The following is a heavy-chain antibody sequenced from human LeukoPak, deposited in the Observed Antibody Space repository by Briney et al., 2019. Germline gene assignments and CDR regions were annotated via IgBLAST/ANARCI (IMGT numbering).Heavy chain of an antibody. V-gene: IGHV3-30*02. J-gene: IGHJ4*02. CDR3: AKDYSLYCSSASCYTPFDY. CDR2: VRYDGSNK. Sequence: GGSLRLSCAASGFSSSSYVIHWVRQAPGKGLEWLAFVRYDGSNKYYADSVKGRFTISRDYSRNMLYLQMDSLRAEDTAFYYCAKDYSLYCSSASCYTPFDYWGQGALVTVSS. CDR1: GFSSSSYV. D-gene: IGHD2-2*02.